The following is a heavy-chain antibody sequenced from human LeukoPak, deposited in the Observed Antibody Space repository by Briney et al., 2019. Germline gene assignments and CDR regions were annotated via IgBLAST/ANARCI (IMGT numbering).Heavy chain of an antibody. D-gene: IGHD3-9*01. CDR2: IYSGGST. J-gene: IGHJ6*03. CDR3: ALIQYDISSMDV. V-gene: IGHV3-66*01. Sequence: GGSLRLSCAASEFSVGSNYMTWVRQAPGKGLEWVSLIYSGGSTYYADSVKGRFTISRDNSKNTLYLQMNSLRAEDTAVYYCALIQYDISSMDVWGKGTTVTVSS. CDR1: EFSVGSNY.